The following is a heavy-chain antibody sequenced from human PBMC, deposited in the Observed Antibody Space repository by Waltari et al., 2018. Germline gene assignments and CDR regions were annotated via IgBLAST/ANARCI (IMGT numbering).Heavy chain of an antibody. D-gene: IGHD2-2*02. CDR3: ASLCSSTSCYTGFGDY. J-gene: IGHJ4*02. Sequence: QVQLVQSGAEVKKPGASVKVSCKASGYTFTGYYMHWVRQAPGQGLEWMGWINPNSGGTNYAQKFQGSVTMTRDTSISTAYMELSRLRSDDTAVYYCASLCSSTSCYTGFGDYWGQGTLVTVSS. CDR1: GYTFTGYY. CDR2: INPNSGGT. V-gene: IGHV1-2*02.